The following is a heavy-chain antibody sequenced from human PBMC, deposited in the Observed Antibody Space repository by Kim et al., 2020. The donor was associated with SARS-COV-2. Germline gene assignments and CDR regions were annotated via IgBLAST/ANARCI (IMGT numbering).Heavy chain of an antibody. J-gene: IGHJ6*02. CDR2: ISSSSSTI. Sequence: GGSLRLSCAASGFTFSSYSMNWVRQAPGKGLEWVSYISSSSSTIYYADSVKGRFTISRDNAKNSLYLQMNSLRDEDTAVYYCERDSDYYGSGSYYKTYYYYGMDVWGQGTTVTVSS. V-gene: IGHV3-48*02. CDR3: ERDSDYYGSGSYYKTYYYYGMDV. D-gene: IGHD3-10*01. CDR1: GFTFSSYS.